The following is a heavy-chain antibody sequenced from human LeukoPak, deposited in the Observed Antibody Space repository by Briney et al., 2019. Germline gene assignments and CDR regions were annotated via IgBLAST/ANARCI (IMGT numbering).Heavy chain of an antibody. CDR2: IYYSGST. CDR1: GGSISSGDYY. Sequence: SETLSLTCTVSGGSISSGDYYWSWIRQPPGKGLEWIGYIYYSGSTYYTPSLRGRVTISVDTSKNQFSLNLSSVTAADTAVYYRARGYSLDYLGQGTLVTVSS. V-gene: IGHV4-30-4*01. J-gene: IGHJ4*02. D-gene: IGHD5-18*01. CDR3: ARGYSLDY.